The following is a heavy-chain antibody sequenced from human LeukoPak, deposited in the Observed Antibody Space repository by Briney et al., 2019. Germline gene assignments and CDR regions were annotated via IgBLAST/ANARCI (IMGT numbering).Heavy chain of an antibody. Sequence: ASVKVSCKASGYTFTSYDINWVRQATGQGLEWMGWMNPNSGNTGYAQKFQGRVTITRNTSISTAYMELSSLRSEDTAVHYCARGRIPNWFDPWGQGTLVTVSS. CDR2: MNPNSGNT. CDR3: ARGRIPNWFDP. V-gene: IGHV1-8*03. CDR1: GYTFTSYD. D-gene: IGHD1-14*01. J-gene: IGHJ5*02.